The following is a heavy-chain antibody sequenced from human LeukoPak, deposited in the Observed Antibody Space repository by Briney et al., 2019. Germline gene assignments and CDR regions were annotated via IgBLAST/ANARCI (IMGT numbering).Heavy chain of an antibody. CDR3: ASSNYDFWSGYHQANNWFDP. D-gene: IGHD3-3*01. CDR2: IYYSGST. Sequence: SETLSLTCTVSGGSISSYYWSWIRQPPGKGLEWIGYIYYSGSTNYNPSLKSRVTISVDTSKNQFSLKLSSVTAADTAVYYCASSNYDFWSGYHQANNWFDPWGQGTLVTVSS. CDR1: GGSISSYY. J-gene: IGHJ5*02. V-gene: IGHV4-59*01.